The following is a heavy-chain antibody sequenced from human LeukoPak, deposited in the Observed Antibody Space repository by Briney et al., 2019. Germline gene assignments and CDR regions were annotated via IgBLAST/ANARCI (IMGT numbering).Heavy chain of an antibody. D-gene: IGHD1-26*01. CDR1: GGSISSYY. J-gene: IGHJ4*02. V-gene: IGHV4-59*01. CDR2: IYYSGST. CDR3: ARDRRKLGLDY. Sequence: PSETLSLNCTVSGGSISSYYWSWIRQPPGKGLEWIGYIYYSGSTNYNPSLKSRVTISVDTSKNQFSLKLSSVTAADTAVYYCARDRRKLGLDYWGQGTLVTVSS.